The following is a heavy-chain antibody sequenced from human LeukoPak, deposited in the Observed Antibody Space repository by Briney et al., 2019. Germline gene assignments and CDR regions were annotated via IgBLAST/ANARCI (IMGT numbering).Heavy chain of an antibody. CDR3: AKRTVEYQLLSYYYYMDV. CDR1: GFTFSSYA. D-gene: IGHD2-2*01. J-gene: IGHJ6*03. Sequence: GGSLRLSCAASGFTFSSYAMSWVRQAPGKGLEWVSAISGSGGSTYYADSVKGRFTISRDNYKNTLYLQMNSLRAEDTAVYYCAKRTVEYQLLSYYYYMDVWGKGTTVTVSS. CDR2: ISGSGGST. V-gene: IGHV3-23*01.